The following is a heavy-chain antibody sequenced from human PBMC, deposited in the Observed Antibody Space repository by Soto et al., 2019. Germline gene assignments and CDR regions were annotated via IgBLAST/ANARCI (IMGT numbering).Heavy chain of an antibody. CDR3: ARGIAAAGFQH. CDR2: INHSGST. D-gene: IGHD6-13*01. Sequence: PSETLSLTCAVYGGSFSGYYWSWIRQPPGKGLEWIGEINHSGSTNYNPSLTSRVTISVDTSKNQFSLKLSSVTAADTAVYYCARGIAAAGFQHWGQGTLVTVSS. J-gene: IGHJ1*01. CDR1: GGSFSGYY. V-gene: IGHV4-34*01.